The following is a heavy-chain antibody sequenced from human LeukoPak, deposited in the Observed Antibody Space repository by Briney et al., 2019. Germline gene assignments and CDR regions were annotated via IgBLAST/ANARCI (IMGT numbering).Heavy chain of an antibody. V-gene: IGHV3-21*01. CDR2: ISSSNTYI. D-gene: IGHD3-10*01. CDR1: GFTFSSYG. Sequence: PGGSLRLSCAASGFTFSSYGMNWVRQAPGKGLEWVSSISSSNTYIYYADSVKGRFTISRDNAKNSLYLQMNSLRAEDTAVYYCARPLDYYGTTPDYWGQGTLVTVSS. J-gene: IGHJ4*02. CDR3: ARPLDYYGTTPDY.